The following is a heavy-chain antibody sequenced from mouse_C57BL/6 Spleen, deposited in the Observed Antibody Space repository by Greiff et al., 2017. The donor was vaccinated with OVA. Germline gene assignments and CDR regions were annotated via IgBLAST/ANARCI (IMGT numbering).Heavy chain of an antibody. CDR2: ISNLAYSI. D-gene: IGHD3-2*02. CDR1: GFTFSDYG. Sequence: EVQLLESGGGLVQPGGSLKLSCAASGFTFSDYGMAWVRQAPRKGPEWVAFISNLAYSIYYADTVTGRFTISRENAKNTLYLEMSSLRSEDTAMYYCARGGAQATGFAYWGQGTLVTVSA. CDR3: ARGGAQATGFAY. V-gene: IGHV5-15*01. J-gene: IGHJ3*01.